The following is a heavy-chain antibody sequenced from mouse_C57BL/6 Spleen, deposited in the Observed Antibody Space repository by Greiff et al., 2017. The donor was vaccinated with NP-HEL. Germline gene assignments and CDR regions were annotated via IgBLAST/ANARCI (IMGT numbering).Heavy chain of an antibody. Sequence: DVMLVESGGGLVQPKGSLKLSCAASGFTFNTYAMHWVRQAPGKGLEWVARIRSKSSNYATYYADSVKDRFTISRDDSQSMLYLQMNNLKTEDTAMYYCVRGELGDWYFDVWGTGTTVTVSS. D-gene: IGHD4-1*01. J-gene: IGHJ1*03. CDR3: VRGELGDWYFDV. V-gene: IGHV10-3*01. CDR2: IRSKSSNYAT. CDR1: GFTFNTYA.